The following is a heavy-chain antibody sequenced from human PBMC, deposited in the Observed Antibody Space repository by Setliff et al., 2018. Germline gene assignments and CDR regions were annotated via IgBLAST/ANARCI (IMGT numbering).Heavy chain of an antibody. J-gene: IGHJ6*03. V-gene: IGHV3-33*06. CDR1: AYTFSGYY. CDR2: IWYDGDNK. Sequence: GTSVKVSCKTSAYTFSGYYIHWVRQAPGQGLQWVALIWYDGDNKKYADSVRGRFAVSRDNSRNTLYLEMNSLRPEDTAMYYCAKGGPYYYYYMDVWGKGTMVTVSS. CDR3: AKGGPYYYYYMDV.